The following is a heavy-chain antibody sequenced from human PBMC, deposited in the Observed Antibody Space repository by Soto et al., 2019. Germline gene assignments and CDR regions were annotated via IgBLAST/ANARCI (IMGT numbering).Heavy chain of an antibody. CDR2: ISGSGGST. V-gene: IGHV3-23*01. CDR3: ARQRITMIVVVITHFDY. D-gene: IGHD3-22*01. J-gene: IGHJ4*02. Sequence: PGGSLRLSCAASGFTFSSYAMSWVRQAPGKGLEWVSAISGSGGSTYYADSVKGRFTISRDNSKNTLYLQMNSLRAEDTAVYYCARQRITMIVVVITHFDYWGQGTLVTVSS. CDR1: GFTFSSYA.